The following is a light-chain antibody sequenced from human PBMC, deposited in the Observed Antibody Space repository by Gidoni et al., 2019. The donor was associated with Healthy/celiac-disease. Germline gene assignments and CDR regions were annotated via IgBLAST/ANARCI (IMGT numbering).Light chain of an antibody. CDR2: LNSDGSH. Sequence: QLVLTQSPSASASLGASVKLTCTLSSGHSSYAIAWHQQQPEKGPRYLMKLNSDGSHSKGDGIPDLFSGSSSGAERYLTISSLQSEDEADYYCQTWGTGTLVFGGGTKLTVL. CDR1: SGHSSYA. CDR3: QTWGTGTLV. V-gene: IGLV4-69*01. J-gene: IGLJ2*01.